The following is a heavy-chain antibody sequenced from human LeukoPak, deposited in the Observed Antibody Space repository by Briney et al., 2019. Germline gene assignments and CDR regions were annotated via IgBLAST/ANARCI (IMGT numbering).Heavy chain of an antibody. D-gene: IGHD3-10*01. J-gene: IGHJ4*02. CDR2: ISGSVVST. Sequence: GGSLRLSSAASGFTFSSYAMSWVRQAPGKGLEWVSRISGSVVSTYYADSVKGRFIISRDKSKDTLYLQMNSLRVEDTAVYYCAKDSGWDWGQGTLVTVSS. CDR3: AKDSGWD. V-gene: IGHV3-23*01. CDR1: GFTFSSYA.